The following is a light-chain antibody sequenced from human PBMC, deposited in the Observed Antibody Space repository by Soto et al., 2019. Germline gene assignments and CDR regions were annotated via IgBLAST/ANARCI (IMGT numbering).Light chain of an antibody. Sequence: QSVLTQPPSVSGSPGQSVTISCTGTSSDVGKYDRVSWYQQPPGTAPRLIMYEVTNRPSGVPARFSGSKSGNTASLTISGLQAEDEADYFCSSYTSASRHVFGAGTKVTVL. V-gene: IGLV2-18*02. J-gene: IGLJ1*01. CDR1: SSDVGKYDR. CDR2: EVT. CDR3: SSYTSASRHV.